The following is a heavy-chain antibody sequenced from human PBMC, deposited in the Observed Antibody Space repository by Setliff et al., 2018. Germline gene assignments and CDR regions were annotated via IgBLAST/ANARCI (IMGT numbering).Heavy chain of an antibody. D-gene: IGHD3-10*01. Sequence: GASVKVSCKASGYTFRSYAMNWVRQAPGQGLEWMGWINTNTGNPTYAQGFTGRFVFSLDTSVSTTYLQISSLKAEDTAVYYCARASITMVRGVIGYWGQGTLVTVSS. V-gene: IGHV7-4-1*02. CDR3: ARASITMVRGVIGY. CDR1: GYTFRSYA. CDR2: INTNTGNP. J-gene: IGHJ4*02.